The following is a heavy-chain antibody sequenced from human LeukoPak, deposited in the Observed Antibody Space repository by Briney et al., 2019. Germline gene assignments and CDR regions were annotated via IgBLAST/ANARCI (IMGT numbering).Heavy chain of an antibody. CDR1: GFTISSYA. V-gene: IGHV3-30-3*01. CDR3: ARDIGVAVPAATDY. Sequence: RGSLRLSRAASGFTISSYAMHWVRQAPGKGLEWVAVISYDGSNKYYADSVKGRFTISRDNSKNTLYLQMNSLRAEDTAVYYCARDIGVAVPAATDYWGQGTLVTVSS. J-gene: IGHJ4*02. D-gene: IGHD2-2*01. CDR2: ISYDGSNK.